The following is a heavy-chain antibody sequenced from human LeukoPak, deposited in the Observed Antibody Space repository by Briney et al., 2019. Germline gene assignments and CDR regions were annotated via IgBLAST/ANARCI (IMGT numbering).Heavy chain of an antibody. Sequence: GGSLRLSCAASGFTFGSSAMHWVRQAPGKGLEWVAFIRYDGTDKWYADSVKGRFTISRDNSKNMLYLQMNSLRAEDTAVYHCAKDRDYGDYPSAYYYYMDVWGKGTTVTVSS. V-gene: IGHV3-30*02. CDR3: AKDRDYGDYPSAYYYYMDV. D-gene: IGHD4-17*01. CDR1: GFTFGSSA. CDR2: IRYDGTDK. J-gene: IGHJ6*03.